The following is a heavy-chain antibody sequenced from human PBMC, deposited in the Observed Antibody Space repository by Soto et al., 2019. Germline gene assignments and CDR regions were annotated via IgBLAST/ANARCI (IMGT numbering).Heavy chain of an antibody. CDR2: ISRDGGLK. CDR3: AKEVSNSMIPDY. D-gene: IGHD3-16*01. CDR1: GFSFSNFG. J-gene: IGHJ4*02. V-gene: IGHV3-30*18. Sequence: QVQLVESGGGVVQPGRSMRLSCAASGFSFSNFGMHWARQASGKGLERVALISRDGGLKFDAESVKGRFTISRDNFKDMLYLPMNSLSAADTAVYYCAKEVSNSMIPDYWGQGTRVTFSS.